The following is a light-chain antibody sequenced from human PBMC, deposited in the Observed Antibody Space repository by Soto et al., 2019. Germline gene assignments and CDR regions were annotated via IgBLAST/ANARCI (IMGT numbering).Light chain of an antibody. J-gene: IGKJ5*01. CDR2: DAS. CDR3: QQYDSSPKT. Sequence: DIQMTQFPSSLSASVGDRVTITCRASQSISSYLNWYQQKPGGAPKLLIYDASSLQSGVPSRFGGSGSGTDFTLTISSLQPEDFAVYYCQQYDSSPKTFGQGTRLEIK. V-gene: IGKV1-39*01. CDR1: QSISSY.